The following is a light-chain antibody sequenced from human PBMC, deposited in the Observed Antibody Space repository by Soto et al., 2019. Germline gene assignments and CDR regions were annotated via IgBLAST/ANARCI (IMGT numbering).Light chain of an antibody. Sequence: QSALTQPRSVSGSPGQSVTISCTGTSTDVGGYNYVSWYQQHPGKVPQLMLYDVSKRPSGVPDRFSGSKSGNTASLTISGLQAEDEADYDCCSYAGRDTLYVFGSGTKLTVL. V-gene: IGLV2-11*01. J-gene: IGLJ1*01. CDR1: STDVGGYNY. CDR2: DVS. CDR3: CSYAGRDTLYV.